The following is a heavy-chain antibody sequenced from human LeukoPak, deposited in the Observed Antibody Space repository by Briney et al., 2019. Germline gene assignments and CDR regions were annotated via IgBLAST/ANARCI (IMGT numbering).Heavy chain of an antibody. V-gene: IGHV1-2*02. CDR2: INPNSGGT. D-gene: IGHD2-21*01. J-gene: IGHJ1*01. Sequence: ASVKVPCKASGYTFTGYYMHWVRQAPGQGLEWMGWINPNSGGTNYAQKFQGRVTMTRDTSISTAYMELSRLRSDDTAVYYCARTAHCGGDCYSDFQHWGQGTLVTVSS. CDR1: GYTFTGYY. CDR3: ARTAHCGGDCYSDFQH.